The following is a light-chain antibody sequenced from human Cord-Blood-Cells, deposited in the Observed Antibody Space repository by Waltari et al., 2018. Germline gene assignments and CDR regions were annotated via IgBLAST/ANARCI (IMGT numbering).Light chain of an antibody. V-gene: IGKV1-9*01. CDR1: QGISSY. J-gene: IGKJ5*01. CDR3: QQLNSYPLT. CDR2: AAS. Sequence: DIQLTQSPSFLSASVGARVTITCPASQGISSYLAWYQQKPGKAPKLLIYAASTLQSGVPSRFSGSGSGTEFTLTISSLQPEDFATYYCQQLNSYPLTFGQGTRLEIK.